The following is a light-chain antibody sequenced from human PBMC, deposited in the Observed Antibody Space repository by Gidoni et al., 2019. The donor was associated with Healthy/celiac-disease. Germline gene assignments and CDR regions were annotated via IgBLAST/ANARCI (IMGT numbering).Light chain of an antibody. CDR1: QSVSSN. CDR3: QQYNNWLRT. V-gene: IGKV3-15*01. Sequence: EIVMTQSPATLSVSPGESATLSCRASQSVSSNLAWYQQKPGQAPRLLIYGASTRATGIPARFSGSGSGTEFTLTISSLQSEDFAVYYCQQYNNWLRTFGQXTKVEIK. CDR2: GAS. J-gene: IGKJ1*01.